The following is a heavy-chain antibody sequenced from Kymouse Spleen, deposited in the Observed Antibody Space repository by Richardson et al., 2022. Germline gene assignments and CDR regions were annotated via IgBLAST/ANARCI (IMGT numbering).Heavy chain of an antibody. J-gene: IGHJ4*02. CDR3: ARGGFCGGDCYSVGFDY. Sequence: EVQLVESGEGLVQPGGSLRLSCAASGFTFSSYAMHWVRQAPGKGLEYVSAISSNGGSTYYADSVKGRFTISRDNSKNTLYLQMGSLRAEDMAVYYCARGGFCGGDCYSVGFDYWGQGTLVTVSS. CDR1: GFTFSSYA. D-gene: IGHD2-21*02. V-gene: IGHV3-64*02. CDR2: ISSNGGST.